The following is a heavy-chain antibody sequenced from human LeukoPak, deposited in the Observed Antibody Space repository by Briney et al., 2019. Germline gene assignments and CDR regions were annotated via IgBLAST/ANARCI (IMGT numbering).Heavy chain of an antibody. V-gene: IGHV3-23*01. CDR2: ISGSGGST. CDR3: ATTGLSYSSSWYSNY. D-gene: IGHD6-13*01. J-gene: IGHJ4*02. CDR1: GFTFSSYA. Sequence: GGSLRLSCAASGFTFSSYAMSWVRQAPGKGLEWVSAISGSGGSTHYADSVKGRFTISRDNSKNTLYLQMNSLRAEDTAVYYCATTGLSYSSSWYSNYWGQGTLVTVSS.